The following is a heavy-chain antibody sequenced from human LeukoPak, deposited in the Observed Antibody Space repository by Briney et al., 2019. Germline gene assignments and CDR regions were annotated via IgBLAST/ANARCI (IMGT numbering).Heavy chain of an antibody. V-gene: IGHV3-33*06. CDR3: AKKYSSSWYDY. Sequence: GRSLRLSCAASGFTFSSYGMHWVRQAPGKGLEWVAVIWYDGSNKYYADSVTGRFTISRDNSKNTLYLQMNSLRAEDTAIYFCAKKYSSSWYDYWGQGTLVTVSS. D-gene: IGHD6-13*01. CDR1: GFTFSSYG. J-gene: IGHJ4*02. CDR2: IWYDGSNK.